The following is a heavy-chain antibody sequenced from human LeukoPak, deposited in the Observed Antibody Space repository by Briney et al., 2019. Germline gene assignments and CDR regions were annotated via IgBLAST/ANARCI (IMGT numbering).Heavy chain of an antibody. Sequence: GGSLRLSCAASGFTFSSYGMHWVRQAPGKGLEWVANIKQDGSEKYYVDSVKGRFTISRDNAKNSLYLQMNSLRAEDTAVYYCARGYDILTGPVDYWGQGTLVTVSS. D-gene: IGHD3-9*01. J-gene: IGHJ4*02. CDR2: IKQDGSEK. CDR3: ARGYDILTGPVDY. V-gene: IGHV3-7*01. CDR1: GFTFSSYG.